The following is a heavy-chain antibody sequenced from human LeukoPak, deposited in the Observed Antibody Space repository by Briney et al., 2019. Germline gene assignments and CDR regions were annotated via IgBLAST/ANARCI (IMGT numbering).Heavy chain of an antibody. D-gene: IGHD6-19*01. CDR3: ARGSQWLDSWFDC. V-gene: IGHV3-30-3*01. CDR2: ISYDGSNK. Sequence: GRSLRLSCAASGFMFSSDAMHWVRQAPGKGLEWAAVISYDGSNKYYADSEKGRITISRDNSKNMLYLEMSSLRAEDTAVYYCARGSQWLDSWFDCWGQGTLVTVSS. CDR1: GFMFSSDA. J-gene: IGHJ4*02.